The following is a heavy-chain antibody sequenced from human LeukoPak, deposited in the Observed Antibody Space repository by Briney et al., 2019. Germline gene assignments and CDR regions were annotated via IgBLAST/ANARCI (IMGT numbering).Heavy chain of an antibody. J-gene: IGHJ3*02. CDR3: ARASNSGYDLGAFDI. D-gene: IGHD5-12*01. CDR2: MNPNRGDT. V-gene: IGHV1-2*02. Sequence: ASVKVSCKASGYTFTGYYIHWMRQAPGQGLEWMGWMNPNRGDTSYAQKFQGRVTMTRDTPISTAYMELSRLRSDDTAVYYCARASNSGYDLGAFDIWGQGTMVTVSS. CDR1: GYTFTGYY.